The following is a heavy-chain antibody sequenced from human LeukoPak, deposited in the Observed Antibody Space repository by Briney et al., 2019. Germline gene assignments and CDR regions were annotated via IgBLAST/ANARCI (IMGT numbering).Heavy chain of an antibody. J-gene: IGHJ4*02. Sequence: SQTLSLTCTVSGGSISSGSYYWSWIRQPAGKGLEWIGRFYTSGSTNYNPSLKSRVTISVDTSKNQFSLKLSSVTAADTAVYYCARHSGSYTFDYWGQGTLVTVSS. CDR3: ARHSGSYTFDY. CDR2: FYTSGST. V-gene: IGHV4-61*02. D-gene: IGHD1-26*01. CDR1: GGSISSGSYY.